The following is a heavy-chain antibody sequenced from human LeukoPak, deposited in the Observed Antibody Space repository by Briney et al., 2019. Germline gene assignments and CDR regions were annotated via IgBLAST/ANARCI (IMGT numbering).Heavy chain of an antibody. CDR3: ARGRSCSVTSNSCYAPGIY. J-gene: IGHJ4*02. D-gene: IGHD2-2*01. CDR1: GFTFSNHG. CDR2: VSGDGETT. V-gene: IGHV3-23*01. Sequence: PGGSLRLSCAASGFTFSNHGMNWVRQAPGKGLEWVSAVSGDGETTYYADSVKGRFTISRDNSKNTLYLQLDSLRADDTAVFYCARGRSCSVTSNSCYAPGIYWGQGTLVTVSS.